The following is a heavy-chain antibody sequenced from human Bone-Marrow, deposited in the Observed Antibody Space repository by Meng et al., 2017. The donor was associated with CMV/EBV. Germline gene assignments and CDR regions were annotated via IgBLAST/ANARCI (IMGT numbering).Heavy chain of an antibody. J-gene: IGHJ4*02. CDR2: IYWDDDN. Sequence: CTFAGFPLTTRVVGVSWIRQPPGEALDWLAIIYWDDDNRYSPSLKSRLTLTKDTSKNQVALSLTNVDPSDTATYYCAHRQSTAGQFDYWGQGILVTVSS. CDR1: GFPLTTRVVG. V-gene: IGHV2-5*02. D-gene: IGHD6-13*01. CDR3: AHRQSTAGQFDY.